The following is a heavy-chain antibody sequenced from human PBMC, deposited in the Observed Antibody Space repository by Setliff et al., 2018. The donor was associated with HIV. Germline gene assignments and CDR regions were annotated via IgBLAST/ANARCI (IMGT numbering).Heavy chain of an antibody. CDR1: GFSIRSGHY. J-gene: IGHJ6*03. Sequence: SETLSLTCDVSGFSIRSGHYWAWIRQPPGKGLEWIGSIYYTGGTYYYPSLKNRVTISVDTSKNQISLKLRSVTAADTAVYYCARETYYYDNPQYYYYYMDVWGKGTTVTVSS. CDR2: IYYTGGT. D-gene: IGHD3-22*01. CDR3: ARETYYYDNPQYYYYYMDV. V-gene: IGHV4-38-2*01.